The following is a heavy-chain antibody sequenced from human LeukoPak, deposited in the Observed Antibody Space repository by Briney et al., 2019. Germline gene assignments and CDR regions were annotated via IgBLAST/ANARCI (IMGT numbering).Heavy chain of an antibody. CDR1: GFTFSSYS. V-gene: IGHV3-48*01. J-gene: IGHJ6*03. CDR2: ISSSSGTI. Sequence: GGSLRLSCAASGFTFSSYSMNWVRQAPGKGLEWVSYISSSSGTIYYADSVKGRFTISRDNAKNSLYLQMNSLRAEDTAVYYCARDTFNYYYMDVWGKGTTVTVSS. CDR3: ARDTFNYYYMDV.